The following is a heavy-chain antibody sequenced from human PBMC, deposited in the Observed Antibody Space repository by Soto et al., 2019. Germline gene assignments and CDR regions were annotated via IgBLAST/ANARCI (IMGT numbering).Heavy chain of an antibody. V-gene: IGHV1-2*04. CDR3: ARGQLVGGRGAFDI. D-gene: IGHD6-6*01. J-gene: IGHJ3*02. CDR1: GYTFTGYY. CDR2: INPNSGGT. Sequence: ASVKVSCKASGYTFTGYYMHWVRQAPGQGLEWMGWINPNSGGTNYAQEFQGWVTTTRDTSISTAYMELSRLRSDDTAVYYCARGQLVGGRGAFDIWGQGTMVTVS.